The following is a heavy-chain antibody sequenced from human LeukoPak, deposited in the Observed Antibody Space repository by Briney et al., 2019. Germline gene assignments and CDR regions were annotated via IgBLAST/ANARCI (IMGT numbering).Heavy chain of an antibody. J-gene: IGHJ4*02. V-gene: IGHV3-30*18. Sequence: GGSLRLSCAASGFTFSSYGMHWVRQAPGKGLEWVAVISYDGSNKHYADSVKGRFTISRDNSKNTLYLQMNSLRAEDTAVYYCAKDKGRYYFDYWGQGTLVTVSS. CDR1: GFTFSSYG. CDR3: AKDKGRYYFDY. CDR2: ISYDGSNK. D-gene: IGHD1-26*01.